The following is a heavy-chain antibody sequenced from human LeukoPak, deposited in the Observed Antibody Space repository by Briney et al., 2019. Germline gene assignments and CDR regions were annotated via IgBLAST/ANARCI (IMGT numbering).Heavy chain of an antibody. CDR3: AKDRGYDSSGVFDY. CDR2: IWYDGSNK. Sequence: GGSLRLSCAASGFTFSSYCMHWVRQAPGKGLEWVAVIWYDGSNKYYADSVKGRFTISRDNSKNTLYLQMNSLRAEDTAVYYCAKDRGYDSSGVFDYWGQGTLVTVSS. V-gene: IGHV3-33*06. CDR1: GFTFSSYC. D-gene: IGHD3-22*01. J-gene: IGHJ4*02.